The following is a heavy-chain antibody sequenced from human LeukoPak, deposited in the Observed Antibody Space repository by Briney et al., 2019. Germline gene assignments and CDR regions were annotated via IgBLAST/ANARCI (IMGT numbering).Heavy chain of an antibody. Sequence: SGGSLRLSCAASGFTFSTYAMSWVRQAPGKGLEWVSTLTNSGGITSYAGSVKGRFTISRDNSKNTLYLQMNSLRAEDTALYYCARRMIVGATTRYFDNWGQGTLVTVSS. V-gene: IGHV3-23*01. CDR2: LTNSGGIT. D-gene: IGHD1-26*01. J-gene: IGHJ4*02. CDR3: ARRMIVGATTRYFDN. CDR1: GFTFSTYA.